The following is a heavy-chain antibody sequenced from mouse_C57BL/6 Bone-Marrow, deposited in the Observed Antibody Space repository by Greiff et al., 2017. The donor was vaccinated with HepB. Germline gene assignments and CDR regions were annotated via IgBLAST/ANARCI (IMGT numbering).Heavy chain of an antibody. J-gene: IGHJ4*01. V-gene: IGHV2-2*01. CDR1: GFSLTSYG. Sequence: VKLMESGPGLVQPSQSLSITCTVSGFSLTSYGVHWVRQSPGKGLEWLGVIWSGGSTDYNAAFISRLSISKDNSKSQVFFKMNSLQADDTAIYYCARKRGVVEYYAMDYWGQGTSVTVSS. CDR3: ARKRGVVEYYAMDY. D-gene: IGHD1-1*01. CDR2: IWSGGST.